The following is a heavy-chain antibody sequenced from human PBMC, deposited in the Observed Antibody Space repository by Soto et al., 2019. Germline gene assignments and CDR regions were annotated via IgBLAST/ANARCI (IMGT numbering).Heavy chain of an antibody. CDR3: TRGRERRSIFDY. CDR2: VDSGSLT. CDR1: GFTVSYYY. Sequence: GGSLRLSCAASGFTVSYYYMTWVRQAPGKGLEWVPVVDSGSLTYYADSVKGRFTISRDDSSNTLNLQMDSLTVEDTAVYYCTRGRERRSIFDYWGQGTLVTVSS. D-gene: IGHD1-1*01. J-gene: IGHJ4*02. V-gene: IGHV3-53*01.